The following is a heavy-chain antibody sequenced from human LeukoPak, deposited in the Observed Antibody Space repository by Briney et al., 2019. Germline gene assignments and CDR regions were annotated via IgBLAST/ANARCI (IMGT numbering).Heavy chain of an antibody. Sequence: PGGSLRLSCAPSGFTFSVYAMHWVRQAPGKRLEWVAVISYDGSNEYYADSVKGRFTISRDNSKNTLYLQMNSLSVEATAVYYCARVGYYASGPFSYFDYWGQGTLVTVSS. D-gene: IGHD3-10*01. V-gene: IGHV3-30-3*01. CDR1: GFTFSVYA. J-gene: IGHJ4*02. CDR3: ARVGYYASGPFSYFDY. CDR2: ISYDGSNE.